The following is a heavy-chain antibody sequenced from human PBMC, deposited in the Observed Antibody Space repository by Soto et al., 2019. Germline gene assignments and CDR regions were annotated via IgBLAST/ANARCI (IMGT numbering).Heavy chain of an antibody. CDR3: ARDQEHYLVTTDNWFDP. V-gene: IGHV1-69*13. CDR2: IIPTFGTA. J-gene: IGHJ5*02. Sequence: ASVKVSCKASGGTFSSYAISWVRQAPGQGLEWMGGIIPTFGTANYAQKFQGRVTITADESTSTAYMELSSLRSEDTAVYYCARDQEHYLVTTDNWFDPWGQGTLVTVSS. D-gene: IGHD4-4*01. CDR1: GGTFSSYA.